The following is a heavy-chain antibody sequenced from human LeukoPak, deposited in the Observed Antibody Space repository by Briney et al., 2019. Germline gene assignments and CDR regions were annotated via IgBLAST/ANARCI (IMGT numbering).Heavy chain of an antibody. V-gene: IGHV3-23*01. J-gene: IGHJ3*02. CDR3: AKAFALEWLLYHDAFDI. Sequence: GGSLRLSCAASGFTFSSYAMSWVRQAPGKGLEWVSAISGSGGSTYYADSVKGRFTISRDNSKNTLYLQMNSLRAEDTAVYYCAKAFALEWLLYHDAFDIWGQGTMVTVSS. D-gene: IGHD3-3*01. CDR1: GFTFSSYA. CDR2: ISGSGGST.